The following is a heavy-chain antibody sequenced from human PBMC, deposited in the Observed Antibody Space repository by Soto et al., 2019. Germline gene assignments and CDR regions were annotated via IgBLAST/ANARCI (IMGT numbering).Heavy chain of an antibody. J-gene: IGHJ4*02. CDR3: AKDSRTVAGTLDYFDY. D-gene: IGHD6-19*01. V-gene: IGHV3-30*18. CDR2: ISYDGSNK. CDR1: GFTFSSYG. Sequence: GGSLRLSCAASGFTFSSYGMHWVRQAPGKGLEWVAVISYDGSNKYYADSVKGRFTISRDNSKNTLYLQMNSLRAEDTAVYYCAKDSRTVAGTLDYFDYWGQGTLVTSPQ.